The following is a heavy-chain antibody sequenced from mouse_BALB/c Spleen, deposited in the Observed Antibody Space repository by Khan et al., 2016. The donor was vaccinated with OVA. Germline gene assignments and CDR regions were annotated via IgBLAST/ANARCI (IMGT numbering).Heavy chain of an antibody. D-gene: IGHD1-2*01. CDR2: ISYSGST. CDR3: ARTARIKY. J-gene: IGHJ2*01. CDR1: GYSLTSGYG. V-gene: IGHV3-2*02. Sequence: KLLESGPGLVKPSQSLSLTRTVTGYSLTSGYGWNWIRQFPGNKLEWMGYISYSGSTNYNPSLKSRISNTRDTSKNQFFLQLNSVTTDDTATYYCARTARIKYWGQGTTLTVSS.